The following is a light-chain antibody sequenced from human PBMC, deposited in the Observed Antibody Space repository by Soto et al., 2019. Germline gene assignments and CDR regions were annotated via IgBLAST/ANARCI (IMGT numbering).Light chain of an antibody. V-gene: IGKV3-15*01. CDR2: GAS. CDR1: QSVSSN. J-gene: IGKJ4*01. Sequence: EIVMTQSPATLSVSPGERATLSCRASQSVSSNLAWYQQQPGQAPRLLIYGASTRATGIPARFSGSGSGTEFTLTINILQSEDFAGYYCQQYNNWPFFGGGTKVEIK. CDR3: QQYNNWPF.